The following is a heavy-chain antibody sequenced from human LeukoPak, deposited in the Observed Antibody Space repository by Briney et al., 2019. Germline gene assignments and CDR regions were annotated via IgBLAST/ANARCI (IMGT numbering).Heavy chain of an antibody. CDR1: GYTFTSYY. Sequence: GASVKVSCKASGYTFTSYYMHWVRQAPGQGLEWMGIINPSGGSTSYAQKFQGRVTMTRDMSTSTAYMELRSLRSDDTAVYCCARDRRFDVLRYFDLLPAFDIWGQGTMVTVSS. J-gene: IGHJ3*02. D-gene: IGHD3-9*01. V-gene: IGHV1-46*01. CDR3: ARDRRFDVLRYFDLLPAFDI. CDR2: INPSGGST.